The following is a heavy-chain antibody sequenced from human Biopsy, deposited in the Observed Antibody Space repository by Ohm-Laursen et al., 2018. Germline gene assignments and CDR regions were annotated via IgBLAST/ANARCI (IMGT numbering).Heavy chain of an antibody. V-gene: IGHV3-15*01. Sequence: GSLRLSCAASGFTFSHAWMSWVRQAPGKGLEWVGRIKNEIDGGTTDYVAPVKGRFTILRDDSKNMLFLQMDSLKTEDTAVYYCTHHYDASDDVFDIWGQGTVVTVSS. CDR3: THHYDASDDVFDI. D-gene: IGHD3-22*01. CDR2: IKNEIDGGTT. CDR1: GFTFSHAW. J-gene: IGHJ3*02.